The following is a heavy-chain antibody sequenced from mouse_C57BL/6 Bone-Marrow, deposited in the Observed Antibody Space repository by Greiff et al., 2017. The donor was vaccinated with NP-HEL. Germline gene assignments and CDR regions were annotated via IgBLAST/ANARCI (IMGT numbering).Heavy chain of an antibody. Sequence: VQLQQSGAELARPGASVKLSCKASGYTFTSYGISWVKQRTGQGLEWIGEIYPRSGNTYYNEKFKGKATLTADKSSSTAYMGLRSLTSEDSAVYFCARALFITTVVATKAWFAYWGQGTLVTVSA. V-gene: IGHV1-81*01. D-gene: IGHD1-1*01. CDR3: ARALFITTVVATKAWFAY. J-gene: IGHJ3*01. CDR1: GYTFTSYG. CDR2: IYPRSGNT.